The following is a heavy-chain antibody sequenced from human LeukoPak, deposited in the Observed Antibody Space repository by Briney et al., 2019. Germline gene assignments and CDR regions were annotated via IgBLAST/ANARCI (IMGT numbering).Heavy chain of an antibody. Sequence: ASVKVSCKASGYTFTSYGISWVRQAPGQGLEWMGWISAYNGNTNYAQKFQGRVTMTEDTSTDTAYMELSSLRSEDTAVYYCATDYYDSSGYTENWFDPWGQGTLVTVSS. J-gene: IGHJ5*02. CDR3: ATDYYDSSGYTENWFDP. CDR1: GYTFTSYG. CDR2: ISAYNGNT. D-gene: IGHD3-22*01. V-gene: IGHV1-18*01.